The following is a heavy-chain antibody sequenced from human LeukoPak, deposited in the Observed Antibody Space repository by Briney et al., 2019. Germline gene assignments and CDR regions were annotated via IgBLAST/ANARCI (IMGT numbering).Heavy chain of an antibody. D-gene: IGHD2-2*01. Sequence: SQTLSLTCTVSGGSTSSGGYYWSWIRQPPGKGLEWIGYIYHSGSTYYNPSLKCRVTISVDRSKNQFSLKLSSVTAADTAVYYCASGYCSSTSCYHDAFDIWGQGTMVTVSS. CDR2: IYHSGST. CDR3: ASGYCSSTSCYHDAFDI. J-gene: IGHJ3*02. CDR1: GGSTSSGGYY. V-gene: IGHV4-30-2*01.